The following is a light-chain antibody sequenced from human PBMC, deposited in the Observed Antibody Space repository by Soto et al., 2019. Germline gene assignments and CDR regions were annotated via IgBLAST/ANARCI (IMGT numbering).Light chain of an antibody. J-gene: IGLJ1*01. V-gene: IGLV2-8*01. Sequence: QSALTQPPSASGSPGQSVTISCTGTSSDVGSYNFVSWYQQYPGKAPKLMIYEVTKRPSGVPDRFSGSKSGNTASLTVSGLQAEDEADYYCTSYASINNHVFGTGTKVTVL. CDR1: SSDVGSYNF. CDR2: EVT. CDR3: TSYASINNHV.